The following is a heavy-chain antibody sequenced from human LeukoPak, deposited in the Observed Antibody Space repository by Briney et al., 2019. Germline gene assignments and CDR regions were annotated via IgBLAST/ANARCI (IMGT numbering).Heavy chain of an antibody. J-gene: IGHJ5*02. D-gene: IGHD1/OR15-1a*01. CDR3: ATHWLEATKTYSYWFDP. CDR1: GDSISSHY. Sequence: SETLSLTCTVSGDSISSHYWSWIRQPPGKGLEWMGFFFEVGSTNYKSSLESRVTMSVDTSKNQFSLKLRSVTAADTAVYYCATHWLEATKTYSYWFDPWGQGTLVTVSS. CDR2: FFEVGST. V-gene: IGHV4-59*11.